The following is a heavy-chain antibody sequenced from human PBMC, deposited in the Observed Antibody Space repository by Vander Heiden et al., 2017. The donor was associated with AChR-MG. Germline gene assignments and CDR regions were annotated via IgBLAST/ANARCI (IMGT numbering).Heavy chain of an antibody. CDR2: ISYDGSNK. Sequence: QVQLVESGGGVVQPGRSLRLSCAASGFTFRSYAMHWVRQAPGKGLEWVAVISYDGSNKYYADSVKGRFTISRDNSKNTLYLQMNSLRAEDTAVYYCARAEDCSGGSCYSYAFDIWGQGTMVTVSS. D-gene: IGHD2-15*01. J-gene: IGHJ3*02. V-gene: IGHV3-30-3*01. CDR1: GFTFRSYA. CDR3: ARAEDCSGGSCYSYAFDI.